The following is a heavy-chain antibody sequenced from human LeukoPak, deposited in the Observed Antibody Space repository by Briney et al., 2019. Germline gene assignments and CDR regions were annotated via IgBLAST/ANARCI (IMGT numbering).Heavy chain of an antibody. CDR1: GFTFKSFS. D-gene: IGHD1-26*01. CDR2: ISSNSGIK. Sequence: GGSLRLSCGGSGFTFKSFSMQWVRQAPGKGLEWVSDISSNSGIKSYADSVKGRFTISRDNSKNTLYLQMNSLRAEDTAVYYCAKAYSGSYYVPFDYWGQGTLVTVSS. J-gene: IGHJ4*02. V-gene: IGHV3-48*01. CDR3: AKAYSGSYYVPFDY.